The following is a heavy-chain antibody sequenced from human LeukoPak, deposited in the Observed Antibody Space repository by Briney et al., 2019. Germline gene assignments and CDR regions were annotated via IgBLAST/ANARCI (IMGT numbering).Heavy chain of an antibody. V-gene: IGHV3-23*01. CDR2: ISGSGGST. Sequence: GGSLRLSCAASGFTFSISAMSWVRQAPGKRLEWVSAISGSGGSTYYADSVKGRFIIFRGNSKNTLYLQMNSLRAEDTAVYYCAKDRRTLDAFDIWGQGTMVTVSS. CDR3: AKDRRTLDAFDI. J-gene: IGHJ3*02. CDR1: GFTFSISA.